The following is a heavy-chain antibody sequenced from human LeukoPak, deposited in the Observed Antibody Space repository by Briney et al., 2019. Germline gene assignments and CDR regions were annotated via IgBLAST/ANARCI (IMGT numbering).Heavy chain of an antibody. V-gene: IGHV1-3*03. Sequence: ASVKVSCKASGYTFTSYAMHWVRQAPGQRLEWMGWINVGNGNTKYSQEFQGRVTITRDTSASTAYMELSSLRSEDMAVYYCAREDLAAAAGFDYWGQGTLVTVSS. J-gene: IGHJ4*02. CDR1: GYTFTSYA. D-gene: IGHD6-13*01. CDR3: AREDLAAAAGFDY. CDR2: INVGNGNT.